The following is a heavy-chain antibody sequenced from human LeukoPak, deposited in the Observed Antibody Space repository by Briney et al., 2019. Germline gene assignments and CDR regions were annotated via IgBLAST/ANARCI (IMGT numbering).Heavy chain of an antibody. Sequence: SETLSLTCTVSGDSITRSNYYWGWIRPPPGKGLEWIGRMNDSGSTYHNPSLSSRVTISVDTTKNQVSLNLSSVTAADAAVYYCAGHHFGGIYNAFDIWGQARMVSVSS. CDR2: MNDSGST. CDR3: AGHHFGGIYNAFDI. V-gene: IGHV4-39*01. D-gene: IGHD4-23*01. J-gene: IGHJ3*02. CDR1: GDSITRSNYY.